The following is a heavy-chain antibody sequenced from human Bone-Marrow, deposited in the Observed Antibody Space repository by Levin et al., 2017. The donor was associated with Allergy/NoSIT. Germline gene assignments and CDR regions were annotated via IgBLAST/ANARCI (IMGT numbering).Heavy chain of an antibody. J-gene: IGHJ4*02. CDR3: ARGTGGYDTYYFDY. V-gene: IGHV1-69*08. CDR2: IIPVLNTT. D-gene: IGHD5-12*01. CDR1: GGDFSSYT. Sequence: PGGSLRLSCKASGGDFSSYTIAWVRQAPGQGLEWMGRIIPVLNTTDYAQKLQGKVTITADTSTNKAYMELSSLTSEDTAVYYCARGTGGYDTYYFDYWGQGTLVTVSS.